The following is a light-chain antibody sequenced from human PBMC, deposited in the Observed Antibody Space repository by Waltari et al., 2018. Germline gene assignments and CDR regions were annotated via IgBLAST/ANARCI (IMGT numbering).Light chain of an antibody. CDR3: QQNYNPPDT. CDR2: SAS. V-gene: IGKV4-1*01. Sequence: DIVMTQSPDSLAVSLGERATINCQSSRSLFDSSSDRHSLAWYQHKAGHSPKVLIYSASTRESGVPDRFSGSGSGTEFTLTISSLQAEDVAVYYCQQNYNPPDTFGPGTKLEIK. J-gene: IGKJ2*01. CDR1: RSLFDSSSDRHS.